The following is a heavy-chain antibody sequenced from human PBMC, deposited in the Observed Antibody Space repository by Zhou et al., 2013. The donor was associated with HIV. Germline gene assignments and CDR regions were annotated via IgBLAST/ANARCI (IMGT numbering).Heavy chain of an antibody. J-gene: IGHJ3*02. V-gene: IGHV1-8*03. Sequence: QVQLVQSGAEVKKPGSSVRVSCRASGYTFTNYDINWVRQATGQGLEWMGWMNPRSGNTGYAQKFQGRVTITRNTSINTAYMELSSLRSEDTGVYYCARHRRYGDNSYAFDIWGQGTMVTVSS. CDR3: ARHRRYGDNSYAFDI. CDR1: GYTFTNYD. CDR2: MNPRSGNT. D-gene: IGHD2-21*01.